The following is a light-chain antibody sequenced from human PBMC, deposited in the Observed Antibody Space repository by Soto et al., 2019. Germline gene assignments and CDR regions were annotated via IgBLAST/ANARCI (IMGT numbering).Light chain of an antibody. CDR2: DAS. CDR1: QSLSSN. J-gene: IGKJ3*01. Sequence: EIVMTQSPATLSVPPGERATLSCRASQSLSSNLAWYQQKPGQAPRLLIYDASTRATGIPARFSGSGSGTEFTLTISSLQSEDFAVYYCQQYNNWPPGTFGPGTKVDIK. V-gene: IGKV3-15*01. CDR3: QQYNNWPPGT.